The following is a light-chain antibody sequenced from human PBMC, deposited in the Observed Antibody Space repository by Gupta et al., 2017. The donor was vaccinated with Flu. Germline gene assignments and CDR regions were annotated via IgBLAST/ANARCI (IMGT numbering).Light chain of an antibody. CDR3: GSWDDSLNGWV. CDR2: RSV. CDR1: SSNIEKNF. Sequence: QSVLTQRHSASGTPGQRITMSCSGTSSNIEKNFVYWYQHFPGMAPKLLIYRSVRRPSGVPGRFSASKSGTSATLAISEFRAEDEADYYCGSWDDSLNGWVFGAGTKVTVL. J-gene: IGLJ3*02. V-gene: IGLV1-47*01.